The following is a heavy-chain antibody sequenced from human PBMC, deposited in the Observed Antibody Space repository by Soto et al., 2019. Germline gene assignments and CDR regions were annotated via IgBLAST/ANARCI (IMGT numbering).Heavy chain of an antibody. Sequence: ASETLSLTSAVSDGSISSSNCWSWVRKPPGKGLEWIGEIYHSGSTNYNPSLKSRVTISVDKSKNQFSLKLSSVTAADTAVYYCASTRQWLGNAFDIWGQGTMVTVSS. CDR3: ASTRQWLGNAFDI. CDR2: IYHSGST. J-gene: IGHJ3*02. V-gene: IGHV4-4*02. D-gene: IGHD6-19*01. CDR1: DGSISSSNC.